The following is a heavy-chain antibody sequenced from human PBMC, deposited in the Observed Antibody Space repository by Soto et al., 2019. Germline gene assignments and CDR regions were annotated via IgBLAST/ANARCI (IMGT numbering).Heavy chain of an antibody. D-gene: IGHD1-1*01. CDR2: IYYSGST. J-gene: IGHJ5*02. Sequence: SETLSLTCTVSGGSISSSSYYWGWIRQPPGKGLEWIGSIYYSGSTYYNLSLKSRVTISVDKSKNQFSLKLSSVTAADMAVYYCARDQLEGNWFDPWGQGTLVTVSS. CDR1: GGSISSSSYY. CDR3: ARDQLEGNWFDP. V-gene: IGHV4-39*07.